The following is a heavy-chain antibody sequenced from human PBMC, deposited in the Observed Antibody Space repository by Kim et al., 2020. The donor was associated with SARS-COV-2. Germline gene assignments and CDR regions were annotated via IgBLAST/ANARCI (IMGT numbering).Heavy chain of an antibody. D-gene: IGHD4-17*01. J-gene: IGHJ3*02. CDR3: ATEILTVGAFDI. Sequence: IYAPKFQGRVTMTEETSTDTAYMELSSLRSEDTAVYYCATEILTVGAFDIWGQGTMVTVSS. V-gene: IGHV1-24*01.